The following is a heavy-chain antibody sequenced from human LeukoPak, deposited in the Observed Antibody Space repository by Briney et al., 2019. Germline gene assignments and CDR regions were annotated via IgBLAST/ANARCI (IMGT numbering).Heavy chain of an antibody. CDR3: ARHERGIDSLNI. D-gene: IGHD1-14*01. J-gene: IGHJ3*02. Sequence: SETLSLNCSVSGVSISDNPFSWGWVRQPPGKGLEWIASVYYTGTPYYNPSLRGRVTIAIDSSGHHFSLALSSLSAAGTAVYFCARHERGIDSLNIWGQGTMITVAS. CDR2: VYYTGTP. V-gene: IGHV4-39*01. CDR1: GVSISDNPFS.